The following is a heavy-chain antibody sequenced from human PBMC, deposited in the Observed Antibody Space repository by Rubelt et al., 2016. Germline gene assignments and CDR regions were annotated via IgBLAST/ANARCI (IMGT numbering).Heavy chain of an antibody. V-gene: IGHV3-23*01. J-gene: IGHJ4*02. CDR2: ISGSGGST. CDR3: ASLGYSSGWPDY. Sequence: ISGSGGSTYYADSVKGRFTISRDNSKNSLYLQMNSLRAEDTAVYYCASLGYSSGWPDYWGQGTLVTVSS. D-gene: IGHD6-19*01.